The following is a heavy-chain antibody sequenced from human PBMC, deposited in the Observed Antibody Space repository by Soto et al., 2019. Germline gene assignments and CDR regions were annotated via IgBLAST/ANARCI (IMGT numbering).Heavy chain of an antibody. D-gene: IGHD2-2*03. J-gene: IGHJ6*03. Sequence: SETLSLTCTVSGGSISSYYWSWIRQPPGKGLEWIGYIYYSGSTNYNPSLKSRVTISVDTSKNQFSLKLSSVTAADTAVYYCARHGYCSSTSCNPLYYYYYMYVWGQGTTVTVSS. CDR3: ARHGYCSSTSCNPLYYYYYMYV. V-gene: IGHV4-59*08. CDR1: GGSISSYY. CDR2: IYYSGST.